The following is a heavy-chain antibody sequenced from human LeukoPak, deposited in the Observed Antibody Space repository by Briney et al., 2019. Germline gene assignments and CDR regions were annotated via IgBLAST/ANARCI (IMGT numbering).Heavy chain of an antibody. D-gene: IGHD3-10*01. CDR1: GYTFTGYY. J-gene: IGHJ5*02. V-gene: IGHV1-2*02. CDR3: AREPTYYYGSGSSGNWFDP. CDR2: INPNSGGT. Sequence: GASVNASCKASGYTFTGYYMHWVRQAPGQGLEWMGWINPNSGGTYYVQKCEGRVTMTRDTSITTDYIELNRLRSDDTAVYYCAREPTYYYGSGSSGNWFDPWGRGTLVTVSS.